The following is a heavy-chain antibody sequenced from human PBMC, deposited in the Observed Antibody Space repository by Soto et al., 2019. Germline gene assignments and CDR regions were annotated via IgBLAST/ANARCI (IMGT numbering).Heavy chain of an antibody. D-gene: IGHD3-10*01. V-gene: IGHV5-51*01. CDR2: IYPGDSDT. Sequence: GESLKISCKGSGYSFTSYWIGWVRQVPGKGLEWMGIIYPGDSDTRYSPSFQGQVTISADKSISTAYLQWSSLKASDTAMYYCGSGSANRGYYYGMDVWGQGTTVTVSS. CDR3: GSGSANRGYYYGMDV. CDR1: GYSFTSYW. J-gene: IGHJ6*02.